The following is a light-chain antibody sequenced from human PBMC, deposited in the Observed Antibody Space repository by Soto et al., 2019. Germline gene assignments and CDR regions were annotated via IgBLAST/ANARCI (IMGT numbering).Light chain of an antibody. Sequence: EIVLTQSPGTLSLSPGERATLSCRASQSVSSSYLAWYQQKPGQAPRLLIYGASSRATGIPDRFSGSGSGTDFTFTISRLEPEDFAVYYCHQYGSSFTFGPGTKVDIK. CDR3: HQYGSSFT. V-gene: IGKV3-20*01. CDR1: QSVSSSY. J-gene: IGKJ3*01. CDR2: GAS.